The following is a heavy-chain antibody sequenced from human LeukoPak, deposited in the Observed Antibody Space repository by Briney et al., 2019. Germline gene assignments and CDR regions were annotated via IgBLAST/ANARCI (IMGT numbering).Heavy chain of an antibody. Sequence: ASVKVSCKASGYTFTGYYMHWVRQAPGQGLEWMGWINPNTGATNYAQKFQGRVTMTRDTSISTAYMELSRLRSDDTAVYYWARGIQLWDFDYWGQGTLVTLSS. CDR1: GYTFTGYY. J-gene: IGHJ4*02. D-gene: IGHD5-18*01. CDR3: ARGIQLWDFDY. CDR2: INPNTGAT. V-gene: IGHV1-2*02.